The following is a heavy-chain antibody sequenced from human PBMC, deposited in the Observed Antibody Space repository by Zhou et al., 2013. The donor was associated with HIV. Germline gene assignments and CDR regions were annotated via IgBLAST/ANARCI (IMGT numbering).Heavy chain of an antibody. V-gene: IGHV1-46*01. CDR3: ARAVVGASAFDY. D-gene: IGHD1-26*01. J-gene: IGHJ4*02. CDR2: INPSGGPS. Sequence: QVHLVQSGAEVKKAGASVKVSCKASGYTFTDYYIHWVRQAPGQGLEWVGIINPSGGPSIYAQKFQGRVTMTRDTSASTVYMELSSLRSEDTAVYYCARAVVGASAFDYWGQGTLVTVSS. CDR1: GYTFTDYY.